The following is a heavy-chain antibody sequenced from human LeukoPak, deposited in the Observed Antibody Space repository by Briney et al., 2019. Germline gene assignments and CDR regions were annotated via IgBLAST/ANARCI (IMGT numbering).Heavy chain of an antibody. CDR1: GFIFRTYS. CDR3: VRDMTSTTTRYLQH. CDR2: ISSSSKHM. J-gene: IGHJ1*01. D-gene: IGHD4-17*01. V-gene: IGHV3-21*01. Sequence: GGSLRLSCAASGFIFRTYSMNWVRQAPGKGLEWVSSISSSSKHMYYADSVKGRFSISRDDAKNSLFLQMNGLRAEDTAVYYCVRDMTSTTTRYLQHWGQGTLVTVSS.